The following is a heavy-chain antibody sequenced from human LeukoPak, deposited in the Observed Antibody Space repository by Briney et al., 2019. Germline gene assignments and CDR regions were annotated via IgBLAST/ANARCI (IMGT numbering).Heavy chain of an antibody. Sequence: PGGSLRLSCAASGFTFSSYAMHWVRQAPGKGLEYGSAISSNGGSTYYANSVKGRFTISRDNSKNTLYLQMGSLRAEDMAVYYCARGSGTFGGVIVPLFDPWGQGTLVTVSS. D-gene: IGHD3-16*02. CDR1: GFTFSSYA. V-gene: IGHV3-64*01. J-gene: IGHJ5*02. CDR2: ISSNGGST. CDR3: ARGSGTFGGVIVPLFDP.